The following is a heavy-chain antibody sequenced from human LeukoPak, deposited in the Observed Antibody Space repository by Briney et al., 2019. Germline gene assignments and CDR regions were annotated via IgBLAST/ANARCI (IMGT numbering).Heavy chain of an antibody. Sequence: GGSLRLSCAASGFTFSSYEMNWVRQAPGKGLEWVSYISSSGSNIYYADSVKGRFTISRDNAKNSLYLQMNSLRAEDTAVYYCASKQWLVSDFDYWGQGTLVTVSS. V-gene: IGHV3-48*03. D-gene: IGHD6-19*01. CDR2: ISSSGSNI. CDR3: ASKQWLVSDFDY. J-gene: IGHJ4*02. CDR1: GFTFSSYE.